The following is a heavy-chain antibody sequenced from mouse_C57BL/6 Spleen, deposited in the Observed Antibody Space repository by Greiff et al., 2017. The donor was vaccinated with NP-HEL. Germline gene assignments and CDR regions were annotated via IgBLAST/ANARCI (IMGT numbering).Heavy chain of an antibody. CDR2: ISAGGSYT. Sequence: EVHLVESGGGLVKPGGSLKLSCAASGFTFSSYAMSWVRQTPEKRLEWVATISAGGSYTYYPGNVKGRFTISRDNAKDNPYLQLSHLTVEDTAMYYCARDMGPFAYWGQGTLVTVSA. CDR3: ARDMGPFAY. CDR1: GFTFSSYA. V-gene: IGHV5-4*01. J-gene: IGHJ3*01. D-gene: IGHD1-1*02.